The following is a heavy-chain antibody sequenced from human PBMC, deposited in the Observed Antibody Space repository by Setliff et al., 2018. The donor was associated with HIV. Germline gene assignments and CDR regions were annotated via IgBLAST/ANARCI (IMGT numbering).Heavy chain of an antibody. D-gene: IGHD3-3*01. Sequence: SETLSLTCTVSGGFLNGYFWTWIRQPPGKKLEWIGRAYYDGSTHYNPSLKSRVTISVDTSKNQFSLKLSSVTAADTAVYYCARTTVRDFGLVITNFDQWGLGTLVTVSS. CDR1: GGFLNGYF. J-gene: IGHJ4*02. CDR3: ARTTVRDFGLVITNFDQ. V-gene: IGHV4-59*05. CDR2: AYYDGST.